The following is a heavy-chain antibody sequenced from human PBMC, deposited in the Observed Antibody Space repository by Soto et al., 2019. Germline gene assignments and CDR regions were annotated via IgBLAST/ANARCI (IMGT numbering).Heavy chain of an antibody. D-gene: IGHD3-10*01. CDR1: GFEVSDAW. J-gene: IGHJ4*02. V-gene: IGHV3-15*07. CDR2: IKSKIDGGTT. CDR3: AKDQMVPYRPPGY. Sequence: GGSLRLSCAASGFEVSDAWVNWVRQAPGKGLEWVGRIKSKIDGGTTDYAAPIKGRFAVSRDESNNMVYLQMNSLKTEDTGVYYCAKDQMVPYRPPGYWGQGTLVTVSS.